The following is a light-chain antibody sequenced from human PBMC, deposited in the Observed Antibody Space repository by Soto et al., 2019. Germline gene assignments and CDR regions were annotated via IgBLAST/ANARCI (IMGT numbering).Light chain of an antibody. J-gene: IGKJ1*01. V-gene: IGKV3-15*01. CDR3: QQSYHRWT. CDR1: QSVGSN. Sequence: EIVMTQSPATLSVSPGERVTLSCRARQSVGSNIAWYQQKPGQGPRLLIYGASTRAAGIPARFSGSGSGTDFTLTISSRQSEDFAVYCCQQSYHRWTFGPGTKVDIK. CDR2: GAS.